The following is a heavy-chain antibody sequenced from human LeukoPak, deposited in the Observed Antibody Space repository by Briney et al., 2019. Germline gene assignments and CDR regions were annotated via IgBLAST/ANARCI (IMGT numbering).Heavy chain of an antibody. CDR2: INHSGGT. CDR3: ARGLAGIHY. CDR1: GGSFSGYY. D-gene: IGHD3-3*02. J-gene: IGHJ4*02. Sequence: PSETLSLTCAVYGGSFSGYYWSWIRQPPGKGLEWIGEINHSGGTNYNPSLKSRVTIPVDTSKNQFSPKLSSVTAADTAVYYCARGLAGIHYWGQGTLVTVSS. V-gene: IGHV4-34*01.